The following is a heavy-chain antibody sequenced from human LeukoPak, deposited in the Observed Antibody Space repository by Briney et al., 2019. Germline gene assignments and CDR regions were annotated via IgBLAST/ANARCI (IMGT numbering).Heavy chain of an antibody. J-gene: IGHJ4*02. CDR3: ARVVGATFDY. V-gene: IGHV4-59*08. Sequence: SETLSLTCTVSGGSISSYYWSWIRQPPGKGLEWIGYIYYSGSTNYNPSLKSRVTISVDTSKNQFSLKLSSVTAADTAVYYCARVVGATFDYWGQGTLVTVSS. CDR1: GGSISSYY. D-gene: IGHD1-26*01. CDR2: IYYSGST.